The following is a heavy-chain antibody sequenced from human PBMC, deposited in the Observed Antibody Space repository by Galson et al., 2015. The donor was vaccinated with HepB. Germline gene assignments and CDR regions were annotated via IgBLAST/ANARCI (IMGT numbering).Heavy chain of an antibody. CDR1: GGTFSSYA. D-gene: IGHD6-13*01. Sequence: SVKVSCKASGGTFSSYAISWVRQAPGQGLEWMGGIIPIFGTANYAQKFQGRVTITADKSTSTAYMELSSLRSEDTAVYYCARAFGIAAAGGYFDYWGQGTLVTVSS. CDR3: ARAFGIAAAGGYFDY. J-gene: IGHJ4*02. V-gene: IGHV1-69*06. CDR2: IIPIFGTA.